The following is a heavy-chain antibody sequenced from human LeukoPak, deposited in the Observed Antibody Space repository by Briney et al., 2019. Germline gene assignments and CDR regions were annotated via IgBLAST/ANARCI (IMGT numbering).Heavy chain of an antibody. D-gene: IGHD2-21*02. CDR3: ARDKGGAYCGDDCYSGSYFDY. Sequence: PGGSLRLSCAASGFSFSSYEMNWVRQAPGKGLEWVSYISTTSSTIYYADSVKGRFTISRDNAKNSLYLQMNSLRDEDTAMYYCARDKGGAYCGDDCYSGSYFDYWGQGTLITVSS. V-gene: IGHV3-48*02. CDR2: ISTTSSTI. CDR1: GFSFSSYE. J-gene: IGHJ4*02.